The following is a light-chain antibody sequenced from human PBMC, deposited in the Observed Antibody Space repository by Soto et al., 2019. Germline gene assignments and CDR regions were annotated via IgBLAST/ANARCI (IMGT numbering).Light chain of an antibody. CDR3: AAWDDSLIGLV. CDR2: NTN. V-gene: IGLV1-44*01. CDR1: SSNIGSKP. J-gene: IGLJ2*01. Sequence: QSVLTQPPSASGTPGQRVTISCSGSSSNIGSKPVNWYQQLPGAAPKLLIHNTNQRPSGVPDRFSGSKSGTSASLAISGLQSDDEAHYYCAAWDDSLIGLVFGGGTKLTVL.